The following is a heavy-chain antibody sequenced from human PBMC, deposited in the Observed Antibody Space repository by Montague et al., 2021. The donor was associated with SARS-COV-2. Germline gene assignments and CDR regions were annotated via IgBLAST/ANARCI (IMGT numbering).Heavy chain of an antibody. J-gene: IGHJ6*03. CDR3: ARLRDGVVPSPILGVGPFYSYYYMDV. CDR1: GGSFSGNY. D-gene: IGHD3-10*01. Sequence: SETLSLTCAVYGGSFSGNYWNWIRQPPGKGLEWIGEINHGGSTNYNPSLKGRLTISTDTSKSQFSLKLTSVAAADTAVYYCARLRDGVVPSPILGVGPFYSYYYMDVWGRGTPVTVSS. V-gene: IGHV4-34*01. CDR2: INHGGST.